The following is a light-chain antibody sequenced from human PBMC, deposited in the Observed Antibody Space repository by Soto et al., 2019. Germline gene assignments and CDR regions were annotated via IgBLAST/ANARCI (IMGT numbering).Light chain of an antibody. CDR2: DTS. CDR1: QSVSSN. CDR3: QQYNNWPRT. J-gene: IGKJ1*01. V-gene: IGKV3-15*01. Sequence: EIVMTQSPATVSVSPGERATLSCRASQSVSSNLAWYQHKPGQAPRLLIYDTSTRATGIPARFSGSGSGTEFTLAISSLQSEDFAVYYCQQYNNWPRTFGQGTKVEIK.